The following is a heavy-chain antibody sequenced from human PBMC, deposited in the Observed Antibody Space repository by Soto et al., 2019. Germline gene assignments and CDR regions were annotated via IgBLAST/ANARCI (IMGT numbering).Heavy chain of an antibody. CDR2: IIPIFGTA. CDR3: ARDYSDYGGNPFYYYGMDV. CDR1: GGTFSSYA. D-gene: IGHD4-17*01. Sequence: QVQLVQSGAEVKKPGSSVKVSCKASGGTFSSYAISWVRQAPGQGLEWMGGIIPIFGTASYAQKFQGRVTITADESTSTAYMELSSLRSEDTAVYYCARDYSDYGGNPFYYYGMDVWGQGTTVTVSS. J-gene: IGHJ6*02. V-gene: IGHV1-69*12.